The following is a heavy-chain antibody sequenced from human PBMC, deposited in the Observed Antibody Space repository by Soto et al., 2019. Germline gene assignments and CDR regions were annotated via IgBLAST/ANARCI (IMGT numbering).Heavy chain of an antibody. V-gene: IGHV4-34*01. Sequence: PSDPLSLTCGVCVGSFSDSYWSWIREPPGRGLEWSGEIDHSGSTNYNPSLKSRVTISGDTPKTQFSLKLSSVTAADTAVYYCASLMTTVNKQEYWGQGTLVTVAS. D-gene: IGHD4-17*01. J-gene: IGHJ4*02. CDR2: IDHSGST. CDR1: VGSFSDSY. CDR3: ASLMTTVNKQEY.